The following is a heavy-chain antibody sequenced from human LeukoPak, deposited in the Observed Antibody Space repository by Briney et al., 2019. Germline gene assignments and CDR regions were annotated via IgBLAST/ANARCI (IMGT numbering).Heavy chain of an antibody. J-gene: IGHJ5*02. CDR2: INPNSGGT. Sequence: GASVKVSCKASGYTFTGYYMHWVRQAPGQGLEWMGWINPNSGGTNYAQKFQGRVTMTRDTSISTAYMELSRLRSDDTAVYYCARDVITGTRIPGNWFDPWGQGTLVTVSS. V-gene: IGHV1-2*02. D-gene: IGHD1-7*01. CDR3: ARDVITGTRIPGNWFDP. CDR1: GYTFTGYY.